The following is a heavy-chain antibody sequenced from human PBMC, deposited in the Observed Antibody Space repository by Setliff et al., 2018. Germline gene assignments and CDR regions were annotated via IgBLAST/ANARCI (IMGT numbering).Heavy chain of an antibody. CDR1: GGTFSSYG. J-gene: IGHJ6*03. CDR2: AIPVFGTT. V-gene: IGHV1-69*05. CDR3: ARDGSIEVGHGTNQELDV. D-gene: IGHD1-7*01. Sequence: ASVKVSCKASGGTFSSYGISWVRQAPGQGLEWMGGAIPVFGTTDYAQKFQGRVTIMTDESTSTAYMELSSLTSEDTAVYYCARDGSIEVGHGTNQELDVWGTGTTVTVS.